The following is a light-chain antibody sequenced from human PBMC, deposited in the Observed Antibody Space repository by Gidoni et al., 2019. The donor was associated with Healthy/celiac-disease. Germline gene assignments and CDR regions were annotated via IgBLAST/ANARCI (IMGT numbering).Light chain of an antibody. Sequence: EIQMTQSPSSLSASVGDRVTITCRASQSISSYLNWYQQKPGKAPKLLIYAAPSLQSGVPSRFSGSGSGTDFTLTSSSLQHEDFATYYWQQSYSTSVTFXXXTRLEIK. CDR3: QQSYSTSVT. V-gene: IGKV1-39*01. CDR1: QSISSY. CDR2: AAP. J-gene: IGKJ5*01.